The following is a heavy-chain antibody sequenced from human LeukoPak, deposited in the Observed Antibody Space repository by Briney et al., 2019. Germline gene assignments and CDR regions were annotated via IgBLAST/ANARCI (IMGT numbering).Heavy chain of an antibody. Sequence: GRSLRLSCAASGFIFSSYALHWVRQAPGKGLEWVAVISDDGSNKYYADSVKGRFTISRDNSKITLYLQMNSLRAEDTAVYYCARDLGQQAFDYWGQGTLVTVSS. CDR3: ARDLGQQAFDY. D-gene: IGHD6-13*01. J-gene: IGHJ4*02. V-gene: IGHV3-30-3*01. CDR1: GFIFSSYA. CDR2: ISDDGSNK.